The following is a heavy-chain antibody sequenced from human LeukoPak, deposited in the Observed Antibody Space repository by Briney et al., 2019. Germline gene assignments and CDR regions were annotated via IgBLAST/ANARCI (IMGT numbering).Heavy chain of an antibody. J-gene: IGHJ4*02. V-gene: IGHV1-46*01. Sequence: GASVKVSCKVSGYTLTELSMHWVRQAPGQGLEWMGIINPSGGSTSYAQKFQGRVTMTRDTSTSTVYMELSSLRSEDTAVYYCARAGSVAAADNWGQGTLVTVSS. CDR2: INPSGGST. D-gene: IGHD6-13*01. CDR3: ARAGSVAAADN. CDR1: GYTLTELS.